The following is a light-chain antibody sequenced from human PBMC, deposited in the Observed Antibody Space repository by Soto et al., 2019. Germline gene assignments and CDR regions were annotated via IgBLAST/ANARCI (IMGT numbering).Light chain of an antibody. CDR2: GAS. CDR3: QQYGDSPVT. CDR1: QSVSNNY. Sequence: IVLTLSPGTLSLSPGERATLSCRASQSVSNNYLAWYQQKPGQAPRLLIFGASNRATGIPDWFSGSGSGTDFTLTISRLEPEDFAVYYCQQYGDSPVTFGQGTKVDIK. V-gene: IGKV3-20*01. J-gene: IGKJ2*01.